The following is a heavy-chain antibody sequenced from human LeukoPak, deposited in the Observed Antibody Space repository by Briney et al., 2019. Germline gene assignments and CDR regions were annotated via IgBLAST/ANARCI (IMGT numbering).Heavy chain of an antibody. V-gene: IGHV4-59*01. CDR3: AREGYYYDSSGYYSYFDY. CDR1: GGSISSYY. J-gene: IGHJ4*02. Sequence: PSETLSLTCTVSGGSISSYYWSWIRQPPGKGLEWIGYIYYSGSTNYNPSLKSRVTISVDTSKNQFSLKLSSVTAADTAVYYCAREGYYYDSSGYYSYFDYWGQGTLVTVSS. D-gene: IGHD3-22*01. CDR2: IYYSGST.